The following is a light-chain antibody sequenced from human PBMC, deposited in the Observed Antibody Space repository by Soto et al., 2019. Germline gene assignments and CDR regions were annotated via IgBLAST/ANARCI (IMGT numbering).Light chain of an antibody. Sequence: QSVFTQPPSVSAAPGQKVTISCSGSSSNIGKNYVSWYQQLPGTAPKLLIYENNKRPSGIPDRFSGSKSGTSATLGITGLQTGDEADYYCGTWDSSLSAVVFGGGTKLTVL. J-gene: IGLJ2*01. CDR2: ENN. CDR3: GTWDSSLSAVV. V-gene: IGLV1-51*02. CDR1: SSNIGKNY.